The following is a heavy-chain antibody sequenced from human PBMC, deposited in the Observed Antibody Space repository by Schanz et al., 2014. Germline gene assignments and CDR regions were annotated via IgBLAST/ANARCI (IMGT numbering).Heavy chain of an antibody. D-gene: IGHD2-21*01. Sequence: ADLVESGGGLIQRGESLRLSCSASGFSFSSYSMNWVRQAPGKGLEWVAAMSYDGSIKYYGDSVKGRFTISRDNSKNTLYLQMNSLRAEDTAVYYCARDLEGYDGGGGGFDPWGQGTLVTVSS. V-gene: IGHV3-30*03. CDR1: GFSFSSYS. CDR3: ARDLEGYDGGGGGFDP. J-gene: IGHJ5*02. CDR2: MSYDGSIK.